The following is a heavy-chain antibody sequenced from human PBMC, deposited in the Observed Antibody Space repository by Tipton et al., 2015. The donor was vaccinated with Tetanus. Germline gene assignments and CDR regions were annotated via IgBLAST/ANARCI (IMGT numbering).Heavy chain of an antibody. CDR2: ISSSGSTI. CDR3: ARENGGYDYYYYYGMDV. J-gene: IGHJ6*02. V-gene: IGHV3-11*04. CDR1: GFTFSDYY. Sequence: SLRLSCAASGFTFSDYYMSWIRQAPGKGLEWVSYISSSGSTIYYADSVKGRFTMSRDNAKNSLYLQMNSLRAEDTAVYYCARENGGYDYYYYYGMDVWGQGTTVTVSS. D-gene: IGHD5-12*01.